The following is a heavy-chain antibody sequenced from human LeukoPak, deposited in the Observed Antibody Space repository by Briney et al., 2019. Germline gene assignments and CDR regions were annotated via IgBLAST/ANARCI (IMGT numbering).Heavy chain of an antibody. V-gene: IGHV3-23*01. CDR1: GFTFSSYA. J-gene: IGHJ6*03. D-gene: IGHD3-10*01. CDR3: ARMGKTENHYGSGRFSYYYYMDV. Sequence: GGSLRLSCAASGFTFSSYAMGWVRQAPGKGLEWVSSIGGSGGGTYCADSVKGRFTISRDNSKNTLFLQMNSLRAEDTAVYYCARMGKTENHYGSGRFSYYYYMDVWGKGTTVTISS. CDR2: IGGSGGGT.